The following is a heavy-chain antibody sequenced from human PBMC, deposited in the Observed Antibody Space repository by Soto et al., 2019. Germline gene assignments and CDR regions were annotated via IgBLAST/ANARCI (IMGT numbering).Heavy chain of an antibody. J-gene: IGHJ6*02. CDR2: ISAYNGNT. Sequence: ASVKVSCKASGYTFTSYGISWVRQAPGQGLEWMGWISAYNGNTNYAQKLQGRVTMTTDTSTSTAYMELRSLRSDDTAVYYCAREDYYDSSGYYPPGDYYGMDVWGQGTTVTVSS. D-gene: IGHD3-22*01. CDR1: GYTFTSYG. CDR3: AREDYYDSSGYYPPGDYYGMDV. V-gene: IGHV1-18*01.